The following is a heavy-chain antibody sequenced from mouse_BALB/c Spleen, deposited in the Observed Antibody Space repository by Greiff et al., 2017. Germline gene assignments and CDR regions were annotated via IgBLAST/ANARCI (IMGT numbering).Heavy chain of an antibody. CDR2: ILPGSGST. CDR3: ARSGGTGYFDV. V-gene: IGHV1-9*01. Sequence: QVQLQQSGAELMKPGASVKISCKATGYTFSSYWIEWVKQRPGHGLEWIGEILPGSGSTNYNEKFKGKATFTADTSSNTAYMQLSSLTSEDSAVYYCARSGGTGYFDVWGAGTTVTVSS. J-gene: IGHJ1*01. D-gene: IGHD4-1*01. CDR1: GYTFSSYW.